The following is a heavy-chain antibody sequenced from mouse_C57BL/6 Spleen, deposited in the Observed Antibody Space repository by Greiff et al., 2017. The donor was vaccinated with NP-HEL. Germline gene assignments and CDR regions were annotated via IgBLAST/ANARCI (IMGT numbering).Heavy chain of an antibody. CDR3: ARRGSNSLKAMDY. CDR1: GYTFTDYN. J-gene: IGHJ4*01. D-gene: IGHD2-5*01. CDR2: ISPNNGGT. V-gene: IGHV1-18*01. Sequence: EVKLLQSGPELVKPGASVKIPCKASGYTFTDYNMDWVKQSHGKSLEWIEDISPNNGGTNYNQKLKGKATLTVDKSYSTAYMELRSLTSEDTAVYCCARRGSNSLKAMDYWGHRTSVTVSS.